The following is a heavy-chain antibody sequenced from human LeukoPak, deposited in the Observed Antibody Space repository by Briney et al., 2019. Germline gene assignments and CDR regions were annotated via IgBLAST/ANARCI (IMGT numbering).Heavy chain of an antibody. Sequence: ASVKVSCKASGYTFTSYGISWVPQAPGQGLEWMGWISAYNGNTNYAQKLQGRVTMTTDTSTSTAYMELRSLRSDDTAVYYCARTLTGYYDSSGYPDYWGQGTLVTVSS. V-gene: IGHV1-18*01. J-gene: IGHJ4*02. D-gene: IGHD3-22*01. CDR1: GYTFTSYG. CDR3: ARTLTGYYDSSGYPDY. CDR2: ISAYNGNT.